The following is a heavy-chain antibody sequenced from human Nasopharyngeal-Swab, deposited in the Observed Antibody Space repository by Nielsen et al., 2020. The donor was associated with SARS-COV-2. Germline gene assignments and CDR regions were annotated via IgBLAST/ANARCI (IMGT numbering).Heavy chain of an antibody. CDR3: ARTEYGSGTNFDY. D-gene: IGHD3-10*01. CDR2: IFPDDSDT. Sequence: KVSCKASGYFFNTYWIGWVRQMPGKGLEWIGIIFPDDSDTRYSPSFQGQVTISVDASTTTAYLQWSSLKASDTAMYYCARTEYGSGTNFDYWGQGTLVTVSS. CDR1: GYFFNTYW. V-gene: IGHV5-51*01. J-gene: IGHJ4*02.